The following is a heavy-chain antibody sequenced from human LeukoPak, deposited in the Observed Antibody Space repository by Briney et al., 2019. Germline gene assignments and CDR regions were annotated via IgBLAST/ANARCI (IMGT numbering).Heavy chain of an antibody. J-gene: IGHJ4*02. CDR2: IHYGGST. V-gene: IGHV4-39*07. Sequence: SETLSLTCTVSGGSISSSSYYWGWIRQPPGKGLEWIGNIHYGGSTYYNPSLRSRVTMFLDRANNQFSLSLTSVTAADSAVYYCTRENRPFCPFAYWGQGVLVTVSS. CDR1: GGSISSSSYY. D-gene: IGHD2/OR15-2a*01. CDR3: TRENRPFCPFAY.